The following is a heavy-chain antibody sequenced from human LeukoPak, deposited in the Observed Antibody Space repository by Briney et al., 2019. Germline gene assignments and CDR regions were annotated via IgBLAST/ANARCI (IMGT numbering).Heavy chain of an antibody. D-gene: IGHD4-17*01. CDR2: ISHRGST. CDR3: ARRGFYGAVV. Sequence: PQTLSLTCNVSGGSISSFYWSWILHPPVKGLEWIGYISHRGSTNYTPPLKRRVTMSVDTSKNQFSLNVSSVTAADTAVYYCARRGFYGAVVWGQGTLVTVSS. V-gene: IGHV4-59*08. J-gene: IGHJ4*02. CDR1: GGSISSFY.